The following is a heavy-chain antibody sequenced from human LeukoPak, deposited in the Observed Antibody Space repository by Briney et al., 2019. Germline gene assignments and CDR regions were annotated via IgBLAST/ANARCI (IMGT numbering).Heavy chain of an antibody. Sequence: ASVKVSCKASGYTFTGYYMHWVRQAPGQGLEWMGWNNPNSGGTNYAQKFQGRVTMTRDTSISTAYMELSRLRSDDTAVYYCARGRFGQRAFDIWGQGTMVTVSS. CDR3: ARGRFGQRAFDI. J-gene: IGHJ3*02. D-gene: IGHD3-16*01. CDR2: NNPNSGGT. CDR1: GYTFTGYY. V-gene: IGHV1-2*02.